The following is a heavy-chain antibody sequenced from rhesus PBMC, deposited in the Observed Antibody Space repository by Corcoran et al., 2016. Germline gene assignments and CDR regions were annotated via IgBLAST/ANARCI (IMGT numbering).Heavy chain of an antibody. CDR1: GGSCSSSY. Sequence: QLQLQESGPGLVKPSETLSVTCAVSGGSCSSSYWSWFRQAPGKGLEWIGYIYGSGSSTNYNPSLKSRVTLSVDTSKNQLSLKLSSVTAADTAVYYCARDRRGSYWGQGVLVTVSS. CDR3: ARDRRGSY. CDR2: IYGSGSST. V-gene: IGHV4-169*02. J-gene: IGHJ4*01. D-gene: IGHD5-42*01.